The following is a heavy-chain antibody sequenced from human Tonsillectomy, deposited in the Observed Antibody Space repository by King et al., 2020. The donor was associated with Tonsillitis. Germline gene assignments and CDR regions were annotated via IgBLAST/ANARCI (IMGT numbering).Heavy chain of an antibody. V-gene: IGHV4-30-4*01. D-gene: IGHD3-10*01. CDR1: GGSISSGDYY. CDR2: IYYSGST. CDR3: ARVLVRGVIANFDY. Sequence: QLQESGPGLVKPSQTLSLTCTVSGGSISSGDYYWSWIRQPPGKGLEWIGYIYYSGSTYYNPSLKSRLTISVDTSKNQFSLKLSSVTAADTAVYYYARVLVRGVIANFDYWGQGTLVTVSS. J-gene: IGHJ4*02.